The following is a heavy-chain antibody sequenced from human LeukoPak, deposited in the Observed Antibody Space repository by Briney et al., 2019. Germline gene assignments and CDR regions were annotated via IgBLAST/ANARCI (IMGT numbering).Heavy chain of an antibody. Sequence: GGSLRLSCAASGFTFSSYWMSWVRQAPGRGLEWVATIKQNGNEKYYMDSVKGRFTISRDNAKNSVYLQVNSLRAEDTAIYYCARDPNGDYIGAFEIWGQGTMVTVSS. D-gene: IGHD4-17*01. CDR1: GFTFSSYW. CDR3: ARDPNGDYIGAFEI. V-gene: IGHV3-7*01. CDR2: IKQNGNEK. J-gene: IGHJ3*02.